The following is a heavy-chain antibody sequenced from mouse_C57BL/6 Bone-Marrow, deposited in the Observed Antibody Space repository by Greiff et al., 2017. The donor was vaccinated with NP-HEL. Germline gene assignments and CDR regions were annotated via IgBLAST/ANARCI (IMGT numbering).Heavy chain of an antibody. D-gene: IGHD4-1*01. V-gene: IGHV5-16*01. Sequence: EVQGVESEGGLVQPGSSMKLSCTASGFTFSDYYMAWVRQVPEKGLEWVANINYDGSSTYYLDSFKSRFTISRDNATNILYLQISSLKSEDTDTYSCARGARTGYYFDYWGQGTTLTVSS. J-gene: IGHJ2*01. CDR2: INYDGSST. CDR1: GFTFSDYY. CDR3: ARGARTGYYFDY.